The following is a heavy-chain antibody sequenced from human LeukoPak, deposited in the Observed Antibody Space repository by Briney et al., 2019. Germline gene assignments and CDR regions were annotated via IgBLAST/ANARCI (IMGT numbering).Heavy chain of an antibody. Sequence: GGSLRLSCAASGFTFSSYAMSWVRQAPGKGLEWVSAISGSGGSTYYADSVKGRFTVSRDNSKNTLYLQMNSLRAEDTAVYYCAKDQRDCSSTSCYSYWGQGTLVTVSS. J-gene: IGHJ4*02. D-gene: IGHD2-2*01. CDR2: ISGSGGST. V-gene: IGHV3-23*01. CDR3: AKDQRDCSSTSCYSY. CDR1: GFTFSSYA.